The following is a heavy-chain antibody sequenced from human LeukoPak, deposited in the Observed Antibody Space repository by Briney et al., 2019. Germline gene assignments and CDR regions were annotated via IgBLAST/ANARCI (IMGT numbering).Heavy chain of an antibody. V-gene: IGHV4-30-2*01. CDR2: IYHSGST. CDR3: ARAGRYFDY. Sequence: PSETLSLTCAVSGGSISRGGYSWRWIRQPPGKGLEWIGYIYHSGSTYYNPSLKSRVTISVDRSKNQFSLKLSSVTAADTAVYYCARAGRYFDYWGQGTLVTVSS. J-gene: IGHJ4*02. D-gene: IGHD3-9*01. CDR1: GGSISRGGYS.